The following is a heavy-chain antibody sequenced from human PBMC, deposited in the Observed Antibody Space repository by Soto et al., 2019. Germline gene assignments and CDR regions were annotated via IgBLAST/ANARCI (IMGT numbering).Heavy chain of an antibody. CDR2: IRDGGEST. V-gene: IGHV3-23*01. J-gene: IGHJ4*02. D-gene: IGHD6-19*01. CDR1: VFIFGNYM. CDR3: AREYSSGWFPRTPYDY. Sequence: PWGSLRLSCAFSVFIFGNYMMTWFRQAPGKGLEWVSTIRDGGESTYYADSVKGRFTISRDNSKNTLYLQMDSLGVEDTAVYYCAREYSSGWFPRTPYDYWGQGT.